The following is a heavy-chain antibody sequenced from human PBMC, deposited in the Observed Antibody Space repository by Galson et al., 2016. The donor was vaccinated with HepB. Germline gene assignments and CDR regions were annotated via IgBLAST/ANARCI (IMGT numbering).Heavy chain of an antibody. V-gene: IGHV4-4*02. Sequence: SETLSLTCAVSGGSISADNWWNWVRQSPGKGLEWIGEIYQSGITHYNPSLKSRVGISIDKSKNEFSLTMWSVTAADTAVYYCARDRPGYCPGGSCRTWGQGTLVTVSS. J-gene: IGHJ5*02. CDR3: ARDRPGYCPGGSCRT. CDR2: IYQSGIT. CDR1: GGSISADNW. D-gene: IGHD2-15*01.